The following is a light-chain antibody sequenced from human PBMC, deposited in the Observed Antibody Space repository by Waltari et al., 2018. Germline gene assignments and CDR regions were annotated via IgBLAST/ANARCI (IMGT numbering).Light chain of an antibody. CDR1: QSVSSF. CDR2: DAS. CDR3: QQRAHWPLT. V-gene: IGKV3-11*01. J-gene: IGKJ4*01. Sequence: DTVLTQSPVTLSFSPGETATLSCRARQSVSSFLAWYQQKPGLSPRLLIYDASHRATGIPARFSGTGSGTDFTLTIDHLEPEDFAVYYCQQRAHWPLTFGGGTKVEIK.